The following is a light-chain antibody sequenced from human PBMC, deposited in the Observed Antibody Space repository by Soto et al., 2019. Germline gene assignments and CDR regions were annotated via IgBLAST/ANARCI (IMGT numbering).Light chain of an antibody. Sequence: DIQMTQSPSTLSSSLGDRFTTTSRASQSISSWLAWYQQKPGKAPKLLIYDASSLESGVPSRFSGSGSGTEFTLTISSLQPDDFATYYCQQYNSYSYTFGQGTKVDIK. CDR2: DAS. CDR3: QQYNSYSYT. J-gene: IGKJ2*01. V-gene: IGKV1-5*01. CDR1: QSISSW.